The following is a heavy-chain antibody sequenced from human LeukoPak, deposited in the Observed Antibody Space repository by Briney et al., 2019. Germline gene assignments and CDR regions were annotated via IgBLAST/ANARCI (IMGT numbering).Heavy chain of an antibody. CDR2: IIPIFGTA. V-gene: IGHV1-69*05. J-gene: IGHJ5*02. CDR3: ARSYYDFWSANWFDP. CDR1: GGTFSSYA. D-gene: IGHD3-3*01. Sequence: GSSVKVSCKASGGTFSSYAISWVRQAPGQGLEWMGGIIPIFGTANYAQKFQGRVTITTDESTSTAYMELSSLRSEDTAVYYCARSYYDFWSANWFDPWGQGTLVTVSS.